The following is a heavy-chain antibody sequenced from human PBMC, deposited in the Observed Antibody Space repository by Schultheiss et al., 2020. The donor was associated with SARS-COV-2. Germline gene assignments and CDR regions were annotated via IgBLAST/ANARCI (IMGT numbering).Heavy chain of an antibody. V-gene: IGHV3-73*01. Sequence: GESLKISCAASGFTFSGSAIHWVRQASGKGLEWVGRIRSKANSYATAYAASVKGRFTISRDDSKNTAYLQMNSLKTEDTAVYYCTAPSIVVVPAAGYYYYGMDVWGQGTTVTVSS. CDR3: TAPSIVVVPAAGYYYYGMDV. CDR1: GFTFSGSA. J-gene: IGHJ6*02. D-gene: IGHD2-2*01. CDR2: IRSKANSYAT.